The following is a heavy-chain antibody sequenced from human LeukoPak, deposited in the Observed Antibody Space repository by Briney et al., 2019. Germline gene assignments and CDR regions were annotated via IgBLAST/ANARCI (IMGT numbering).Heavy chain of an antibody. J-gene: IGHJ4*02. D-gene: IGHD6-13*01. V-gene: IGHV4-59*01. Sequence: SETLSLTCTASGGSISTYYWSWIRQPPGKGLEWIGYIYYSGSTNYNPSLKSRVTISVDTSKNQFSLKLSSVTAADTALYYCARSRGYFDYWGQGTLVTVSS. CDR3: ARSRGYFDY. CDR2: IYYSGST. CDR1: GGSISTYY.